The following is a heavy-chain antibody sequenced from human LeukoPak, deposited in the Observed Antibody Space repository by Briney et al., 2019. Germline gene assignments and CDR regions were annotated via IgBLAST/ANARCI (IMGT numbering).Heavy chain of an antibody. CDR1: GFTFSSYS. CDR2: ISSSSSYI. D-gene: IGHD6-6*01. J-gene: IGHJ4*02. Sequence: GGSLRLSCAASGFTFSSYSMNWVRQAPGKGLEWVSSISSSSSYIYYADSVKGRFTISRDNAKNSLYLQMNSPRAEDTAVYYCARDPFSSTKYSLYYFDYWGQGTLVTVSS. V-gene: IGHV3-21*01. CDR3: ARDPFSSTKYSLYYFDY.